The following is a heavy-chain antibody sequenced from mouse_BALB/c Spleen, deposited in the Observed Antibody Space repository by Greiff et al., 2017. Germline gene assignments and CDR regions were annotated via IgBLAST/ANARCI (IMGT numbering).Heavy chain of an antibody. Sequence: EVQGVESGGGLVQPGGSRKLSCAASGFTFSSFGMHWVRQAPEKGLEWVAYISSGSSTIYYADTVKGRFTISRDNPKNTLFLQMTSLRSEDTAMYYCARSGTTADAMDYWGQGTSVTVSS. CDR3: ARSGTTADAMDY. CDR2: ISSGSSTI. D-gene: IGHD1-2*01. J-gene: IGHJ4*01. V-gene: IGHV5-17*02. CDR1: GFTFSSFG.